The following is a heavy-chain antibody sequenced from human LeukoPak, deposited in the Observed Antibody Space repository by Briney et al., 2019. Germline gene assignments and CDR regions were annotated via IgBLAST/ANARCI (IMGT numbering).Heavy chain of an antibody. CDR1: GYTFTSYD. CDR3: ARAAFGEYYYDMDV. CDR2: MNPNSGNT. V-gene: IGHV1-8*01. Sequence: ASVKVSCKASGYTFTSYDINWVRQATGQGLEWMGWMNPNSGNTGYAQKFQGRVTMTRNTSISTAYMELSSLRSEDTAVYYCARAAFGEYYYDMDVWGQGTTVTVSS. D-gene: IGHD3-10*01. J-gene: IGHJ6*02.